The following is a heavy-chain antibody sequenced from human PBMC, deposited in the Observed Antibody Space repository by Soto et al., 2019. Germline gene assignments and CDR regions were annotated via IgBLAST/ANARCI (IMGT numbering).Heavy chain of an antibody. J-gene: IGHJ4*02. CDR1: GYTFTSNA. CDR2: INVGNGNT. CDR3: ARDIRYCSGGSCYRYFDY. D-gene: IGHD2-15*01. V-gene: IGHV1-3*05. Sequence: QVQLVQSGAEEKKPGASVKVSCKASGYTFTSNAMHWVRQAPGQRLEWMGWINVGNGNTEYSQKFQGRVTITRDTSASTAYMELSSLRSEDTAVYYCARDIRYCSGGSCYRYFDYWGQGTLVTVSS.